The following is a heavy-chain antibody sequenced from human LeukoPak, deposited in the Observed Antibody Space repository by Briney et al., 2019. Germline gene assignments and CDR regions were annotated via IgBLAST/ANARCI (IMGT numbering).Heavy chain of an antibody. Sequence: PSETLSLTCAVYGGSFSGYYWSWIRQPPGKGLEWIGEINHSGSTNYNPSLKSRVTISVDTSKNQFSLKLSSVTAADTAVYYCARVWYYDSSGYFQFDYWGQGTLVTVSS. J-gene: IGHJ4*02. V-gene: IGHV4-34*01. CDR3: ARVWYYDSSGYFQFDY. D-gene: IGHD3-22*01. CDR2: INHSGST. CDR1: GGSFSGYY.